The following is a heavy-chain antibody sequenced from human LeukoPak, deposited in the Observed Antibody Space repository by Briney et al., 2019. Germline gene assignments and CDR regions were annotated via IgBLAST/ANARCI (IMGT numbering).Heavy chain of an antibody. CDR3: ARDRKLVRDYYYYYYMDV. D-gene: IGHD6-6*01. J-gene: IGHJ6*03. Sequence: SEALSLTCTVSGGSISSSSYYWGWLRQPPGKGLEWIGSIYYSGSTYYNPSLKSRVTISVDTSTNQFSLKLSSVTAADTAVYYCARDRKLVRDYYYYYYMDVWGKGTTVTVSS. CDR2: IYYSGST. CDR1: GGSISSSSYY. V-gene: IGHV4-39*07.